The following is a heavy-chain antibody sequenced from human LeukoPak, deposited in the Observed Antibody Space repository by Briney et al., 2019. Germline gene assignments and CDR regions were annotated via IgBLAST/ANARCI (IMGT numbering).Heavy chain of an antibody. D-gene: IGHD5-12*01. CDR2: IYYSGST. J-gene: IGHJ4*02. CDR3: ARHTDRWLQYFDY. V-gene: IGHV4-59*08. CDR1: GGSISSYY. Sequence: SETLSLTCTVSGGSISSYYWSWIRQPPGKGLEWIGYIYYSGSTNYNPSLKSRVTISVDTSKDQFSLKLSSVTAADTAVYYCARHTDRWLQYFDYWGQGTLVTVSS.